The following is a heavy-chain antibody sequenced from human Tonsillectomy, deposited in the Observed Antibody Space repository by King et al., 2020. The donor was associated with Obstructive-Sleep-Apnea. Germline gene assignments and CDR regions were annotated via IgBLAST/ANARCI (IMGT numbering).Heavy chain of an antibody. CDR1: GYTFSIYS. D-gene: IGHD1-26*01. CDR3: ARERIVGATGVFDY. V-gene: IGHV1-18*04. J-gene: IGHJ4*02. Sequence: VQLVESGAEVKKPGASVKVSCKASGYTFSIYSITWSRQAPGQGLEWMDWISVYNGDTDYAQNFQGRVTMTTDKSTSTAYMELRSLRSDDTAVYYCARERIVGATGVFDYWGQGSLVTVSS. CDR2: ISVYNGDT.